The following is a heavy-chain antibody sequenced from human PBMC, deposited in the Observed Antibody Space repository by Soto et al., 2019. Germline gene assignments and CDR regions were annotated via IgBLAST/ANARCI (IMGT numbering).Heavy chain of an antibody. CDR1: GFAFSNYE. CDR3: ARESFSASPNFFDY. V-gene: IGHV3-48*03. D-gene: IGHD3-3*02. Sequence: EVQLVESGGGLVQPGGSLRLSCAASGFAFSNYEMNWVRQAPGKGLEWVSYISLSGSTIYYADSVKGRFTISRHDAKKSLYLQMDSSRADDTAVYYCARESFSASPNFFDYWGQGTMVTVSS. J-gene: IGHJ4*02. CDR2: ISLSGSTI.